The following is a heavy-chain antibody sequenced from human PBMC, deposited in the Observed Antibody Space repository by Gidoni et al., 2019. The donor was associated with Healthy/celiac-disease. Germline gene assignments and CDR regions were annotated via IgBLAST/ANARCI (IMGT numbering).Heavy chain of an antibody. V-gene: IGHV3-33*01. CDR1: GLPFSSYG. D-gene: IGHD3-10*01. CDR3: ARAESMVAAFDY. J-gene: IGHJ4*02. Sequence: QGQLVEAGGGVGQPGRALRLSGAASGLPFSSYGMHWVRQAPGKGLDWVAVIWYAGIHKSYAVSVKGRFTISSDTSTNPLSLQMHSLCAEDTAVYYCARAESMVAAFDYWGQGTLVTVSS. CDR2: IWYAGIHK.